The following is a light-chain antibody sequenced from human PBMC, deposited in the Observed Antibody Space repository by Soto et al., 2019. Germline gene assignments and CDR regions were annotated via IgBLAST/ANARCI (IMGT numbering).Light chain of an antibody. CDR2: GAS. Sequence: EIVLTQSPGTLSLSPGERATLSCRASQCVSSSYLAWYQQKPGQAPRLLIYGASSRATGIPDRFSGSGSGTDFTLTISRLEPEDFAVYYCQQYGSSPPRTFGQGT. V-gene: IGKV3-20*01. CDR3: QQYGSSPPRT. CDR1: QCVSSSY. J-gene: IGKJ1*01.